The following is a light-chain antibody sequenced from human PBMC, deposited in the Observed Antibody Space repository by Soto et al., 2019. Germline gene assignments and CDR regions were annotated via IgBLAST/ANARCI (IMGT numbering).Light chain of an antibody. Sequence: EIVLTQSPGTLSLSPGERATLSCRASQSVGNNYLAWYQQKPGQAPRFLIYDASSRATGIPDRSSGSGSGTDFTLTISRLEPEDFAVYYCQQYGSTPLTCGGGTKVEIK. V-gene: IGKV3-20*01. CDR1: QSVGNNY. CDR2: DAS. J-gene: IGKJ4*01. CDR3: QQYGSTPLT.